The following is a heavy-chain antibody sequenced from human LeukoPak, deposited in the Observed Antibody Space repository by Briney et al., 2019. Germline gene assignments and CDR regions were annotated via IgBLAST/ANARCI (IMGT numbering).Heavy chain of an antibody. CDR3: ARDWSGDIGVGVAGDWYFDL. CDR1: GFTFSSYS. J-gene: IGHJ2*01. CDR2: ISSSSSYI. D-gene: IGHD2-15*01. Sequence: GGSLRLSCAASGFTFSSYSMNWVRQAPGKGLEWVSSISSSSSYIYYADSVKGRFTISRDNAKNSLYLQMNSLRAEDTAVYYCARDWSGDIGVGVAGDWYFDLWGRGTLVTVSS. V-gene: IGHV3-21*01.